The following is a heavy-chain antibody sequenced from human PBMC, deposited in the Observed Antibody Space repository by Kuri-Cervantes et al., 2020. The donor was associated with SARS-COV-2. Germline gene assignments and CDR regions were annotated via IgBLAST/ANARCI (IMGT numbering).Heavy chain of an antibody. J-gene: IGHJ4*02. CDR3: AREGYDSSGYYLDY. CDR1: GFTFSSYA. Sequence: GGSLRLSCAASGFTFSSYAMHWVRQAPGKGLEWVAVISYDGSNKYYADSVKGRFTISRDNSKNTLYLQMNSLRAEDTAVYYCAREGYDSSGYYLDYWGQGTLVTVSS. V-gene: IGHV3-30-3*01. D-gene: IGHD3-22*01. CDR2: ISYDGSNK.